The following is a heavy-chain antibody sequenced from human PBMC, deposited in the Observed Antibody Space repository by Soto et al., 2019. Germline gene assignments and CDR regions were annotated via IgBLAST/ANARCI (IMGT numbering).Heavy chain of an antibody. J-gene: IGHJ4*02. CDR3: ARRGSGSYYDY. Sequence: EVQLLESGGGLVQPGGSLRLSCAASGFTFSNYAMNWVRQAPVKGLEWVSVISGSGDSTYHADSVKGRFTISRDNSKNTLHLQMNSVRAEDTAVYYCARRGSGSYYDYWGQGTLVTVSS. CDR2: ISGSGDST. CDR1: GFTFSNYA. V-gene: IGHV3-23*01. D-gene: IGHD1-26*01.